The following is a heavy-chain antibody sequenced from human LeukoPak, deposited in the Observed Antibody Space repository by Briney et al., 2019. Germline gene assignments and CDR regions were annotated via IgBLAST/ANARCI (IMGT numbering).Heavy chain of an antibody. CDR2: ISSSSSYI. CDR1: GFTFSSYN. J-gene: IGHJ4*02. Sequence: PGGSLRLSCAASGFTFSSYNMNWVRQAPGKGLEWVSSISSSSSYIYYADSVKGRFTISRDNTKISLYLRMNSLRAEDTAVYYCARSLGYSYALDSWGQGILVTVSS. CDR3: ARSLGYSYALDS. D-gene: IGHD5-18*01. V-gene: IGHV3-21*01.